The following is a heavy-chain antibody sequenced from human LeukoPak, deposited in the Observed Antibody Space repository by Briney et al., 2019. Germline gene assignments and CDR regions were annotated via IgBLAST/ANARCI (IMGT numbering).Heavy chain of an antibody. CDR2: ISYDGSNK. J-gene: IGHJ4*02. D-gene: IGHD3-22*01. CDR3: ARQSINHYYDSSGPFDY. CDR1: GFTFSSYA. Sequence: GGSLRLSCAASGFTFSSYAMHWVRQAPGKGLEWVAVISYDGSNKYYADSVKGRFTISRDNSKNTLYLQMNSLRAEDTAVYYCARQSINHYYDSSGPFDYWGQGTLVTVSS. V-gene: IGHV3-30*14.